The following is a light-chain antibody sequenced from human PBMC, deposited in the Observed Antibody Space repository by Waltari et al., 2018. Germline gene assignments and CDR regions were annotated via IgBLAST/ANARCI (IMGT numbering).Light chain of an antibody. CDR2: RNN. Sequence: QAGLTQPPSVSTDLRQTATLTCTGNSNNVGNQGAAWLQQHQGRPPKLVSYRNNTRPSGISERFSVSRSGNTASLTITELQPEDEADYYCSAWDSGLTVWVFGGGTKLTVL. J-gene: IGLJ3*02. CDR1: SNNVGNQG. V-gene: IGLV10-54*04. CDR3: SAWDSGLTVWV.